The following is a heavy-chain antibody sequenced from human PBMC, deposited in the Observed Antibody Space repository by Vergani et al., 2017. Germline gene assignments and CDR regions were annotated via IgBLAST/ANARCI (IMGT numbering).Heavy chain of an antibody. CDR2: ITTNTGNP. J-gene: IGHJ6*02. V-gene: IGHV7-4-1*01. D-gene: IGHD2-21*02. Sequence: QVQLVQSGSELKKPGASVKVSCKASGYTFTSYAMNWVRQAPGQGLEWMGWITTNTGNPTYAQGFTGRFVFSLDTSVSTAYLQICSLKAEDTAVYYCARGAVTDTYYYYGMDVWGQGTTVTVSS. CDR3: ARGAVTDTYYYYGMDV. CDR1: GYTFTSYA.